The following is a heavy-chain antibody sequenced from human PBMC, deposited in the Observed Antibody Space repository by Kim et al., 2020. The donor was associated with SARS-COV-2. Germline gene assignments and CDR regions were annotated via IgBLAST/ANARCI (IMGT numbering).Heavy chain of an antibody. CDR1: GGSFSGYY. Sequence: SETLSLTCAVYGGSFSGYYWSWIRQPPGKGLEWIGEINHSGSTNYNPSLKSRVTISVDTSKNQFSLKLSSVTAADTAVYYCARGVPSSWGTDFWSGYYGGTGFGPWGQGTLVTVSS. CDR2: INHSGST. V-gene: IGHV4-34*01. CDR3: ARGVPSSWGTDFWSGYYGGTGFGP. J-gene: IGHJ5*02. D-gene: IGHD3-3*01.